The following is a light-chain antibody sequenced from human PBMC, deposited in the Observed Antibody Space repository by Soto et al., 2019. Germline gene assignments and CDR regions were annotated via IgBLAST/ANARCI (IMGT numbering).Light chain of an antibody. CDR1: SSDVGGYNF. V-gene: IGLV2-8*01. J-gene: IGLJ1*01. Sequence: LTQPPSASGSPGQSVTISCTGTSSDVGGYNFVSWYQQHPGKAPTLIIYEVTKRPSGVPDRFSGSKSGNTASLTVSGLQAEDEADYYCSSYSGTNNYVFGTGTKVTVL. CDR3: SSYSGTNNYV. CDR2: EVT.